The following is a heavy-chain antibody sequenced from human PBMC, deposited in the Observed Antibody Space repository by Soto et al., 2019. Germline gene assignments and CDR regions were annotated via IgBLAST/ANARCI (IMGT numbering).Heavy chain of an antibody. V-gene: IGHV1-2*04. D-gene: IGHD1-7*01. Sequence: QVQLVQSGAEVKKPGASVKVTCKASGYTFTGYYMHWVRQAPGQGLEWMGWINPNSGGTNYAQKVQGWVTMPRDTSISTAYRELSRLPPDDTAGYYCARDLVLPVCDYWGEGTLGSVAA. CDR1: GYTFTGYY. CDR2: INPNSGGT. CDR3: ARDLVLPVCDY. J-gene: IGHJ4*02.